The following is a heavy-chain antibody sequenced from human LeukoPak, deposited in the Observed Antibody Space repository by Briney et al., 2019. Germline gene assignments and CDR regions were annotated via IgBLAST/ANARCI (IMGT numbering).Heavy chain of an antibody. D-gene: IGHD1-1*01. CDR2: ISGSGGST. J-gene: IGHJ6*03. V-gene: IGHV3-23*01. CDR3: AKGWKEVYYYYMDV. CDR1: GFTFSSYA. Sequence: GGSLRLSCAASGFTFSSYAMSWVRQAPGKGLEWVSAISGSGGSTYYADSVKGRFTISRDNSKNTLYLQMNSLRAEDTAVYYCAKGWKEVYYYYMDVWGKGTTVTVSS.